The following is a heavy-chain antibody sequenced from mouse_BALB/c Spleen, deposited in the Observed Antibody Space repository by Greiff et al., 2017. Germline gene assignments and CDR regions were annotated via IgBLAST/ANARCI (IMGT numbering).Heavy chain of an antibody. CDR2: SRNKANDYST. Sequence: VMVVESGGCLVQPGGSLRLSCATSGFTFSDLYMVWVRQPPGTRLEWIAESRNKANDYSTEYSASVKGRFIVSRDTSQSILYLQMNALGAEANGTCYCARVRRDAMDYWGQGSSGTVA. CDR1: GFTFSDLY. CDR3: ARVRRDAMDY. D-gene: IGHD2-12*01. J-gene: IGHJ4*01. V-gene: IGHV7-1*02.